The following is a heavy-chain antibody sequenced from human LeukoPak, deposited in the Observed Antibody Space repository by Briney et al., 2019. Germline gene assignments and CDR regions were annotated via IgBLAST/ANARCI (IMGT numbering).Heavy chain of an antibody. J-gene: IGHJ5*02. CDR2: ISWNSGSI. CDR3: AREYTYCGGDCYRWFDP. CDR1: GFTFGDYA. D-gene: IGHD2-21*01. Sequence: GRSLRLSCAASGFTFGDYAMHWVRQAPGKGLEWVSGISWNSGSIGYADSVKGRFTVSRDNAKNTLYLQMNSLRAEDTAVYYCAREYTYCGGDCYRWFDPWGQGTLVTVSS. V-gene: IGHV3-9*01.